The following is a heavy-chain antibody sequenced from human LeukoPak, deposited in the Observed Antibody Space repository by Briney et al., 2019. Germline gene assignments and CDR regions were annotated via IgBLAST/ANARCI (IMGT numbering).Heavy chain of an antibody. J-gene: IGHJ5*02. Sequence: ASVKVSCKASGYTFLSYDINWVRQATGQGLEWMGWMSPNSGNTGYAQQFQGRVTMTRDTSISTAYMESRSLTSEDTAVYYCARARTAAAGTRRGYNWFDPWGQGTLVTVSS. CDR1: GYTFLSYD. CDR3: ARARTAAAGTRRGYNWFDP. D-gene: IGHD6-13*01. CDR2: MSPNSGNT. V-gene: IGHV1-8*01.